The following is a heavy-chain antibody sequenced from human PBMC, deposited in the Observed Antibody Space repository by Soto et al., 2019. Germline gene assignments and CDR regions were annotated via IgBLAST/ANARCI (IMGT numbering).Heavy chain of an antibody. CDR2: MNPNNGNT. CDR3: ARVARFESWCFDY. J-gene: IGHJ4*02. CDR1: GYTFTSYD. Sequence: ASVKVSCKASGYTFTSYDINWVRQATGQGLEWMGWMNPNNGNTGYAQKFQGRVTMTRDTSMSTAYMELSSLRSDDTAVYYCARVARFESWCFDYWGQGTLVTVSS. D-gene: IGHD6-13*01. V-gene: IGHV1-8*01.